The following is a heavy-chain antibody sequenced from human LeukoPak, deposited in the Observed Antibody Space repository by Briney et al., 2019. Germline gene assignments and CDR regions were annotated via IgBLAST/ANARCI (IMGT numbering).Heavy chain of an antibody. V-gene: IGHV4-59*01. CDR3: ARAIAAAGIRVAFDI. J-gene: IGHJ3*02. CDR2: IYYSGST. Sequence: SETLSLTCTVSGGSISSYYWSWIRQPPGKGLEWIGYIYYSGSTNHNPSLKSRVTISVDTSKNQFSLKLGSVTAADTAVYYCARAIAAAGIRVAFDIWGQGTVVTVSS. CDR1: GGSISSYY. D-gene: IGHD6-13*01.